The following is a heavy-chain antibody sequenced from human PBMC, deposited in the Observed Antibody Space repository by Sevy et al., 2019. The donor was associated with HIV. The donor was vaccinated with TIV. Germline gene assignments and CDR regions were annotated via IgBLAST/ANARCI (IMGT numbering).Heavy chain of an antibody. D-gene: IGHD3-10*01. Sequence: ASVKVSCKASGYTFTSYAMNWVRQAPGQGLEWMGWINTNTGNPTYAQGFTGRFVFSLDTSVSTAYLQISSLKAEDTAVYYCAGDSAPGVRGVIAFDIWGQGTMVTVSS. CDR2: INTNTGNP. V-gene: IGHV7-4-1*02. CDR1: GYTFTSYA. J-gene: IGHJ3*02. CDR3: AGDSAPGVRGVIAFDI.